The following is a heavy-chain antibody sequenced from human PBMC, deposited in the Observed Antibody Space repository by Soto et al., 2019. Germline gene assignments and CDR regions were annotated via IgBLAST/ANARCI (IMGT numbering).Heavy chain of an antibody. D-gene: IGHD3-16*01. V-gene: IGHV4-59*01. CDR1: GGSITSYY. CDR3: ARGGAPYNWFDP. CDR2: IFYSGIT. J-gene: IGHJ5*02. Sequence: QVQLQESGPGLVKPSETLSLTCTVSGGSITSYYWSWIRQPPGQGLEWVGYIFYSGITNYNPSLKSRVTLSVDTSKNQFSLKLSSVTAADTAVYYCARGGAPYNWFDPWGQGTLVTVSS.